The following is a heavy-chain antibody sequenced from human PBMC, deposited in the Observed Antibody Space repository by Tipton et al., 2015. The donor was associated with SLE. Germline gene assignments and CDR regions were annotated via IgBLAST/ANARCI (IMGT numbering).Heavy chain of an antibody. CDR1: GDSISNTNSH. Sequence: TLSLTCNVSGDSISNTNSHWGWIRQAPGKVVEWIGSISYTGTTYYNPSLRSRVSMSVNTSKNQLSLKLISVTAADTAVYFCARLVGGYARWGQGTLVTVSS. D-gene: IGHD5-12*01. V-gene: IGHV4-39*01. CDR2: ISYTGTT. CDR3: ARLVGGYAR. J-gene: IGHJ4*02.